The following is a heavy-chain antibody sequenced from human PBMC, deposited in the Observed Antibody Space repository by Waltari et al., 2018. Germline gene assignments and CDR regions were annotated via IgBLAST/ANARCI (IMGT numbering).Heavy chain of an antibody. CDR1: GGTFSSYA. V-gene: IGHV1-69*01. D-gene: IGHD6-19*01. CDR3: ARDNSRSPWQWLVMYFQH. CDR2: IIPIYGTA. J-gene: IGHJ1*01. Sequence: QVQLVQSGAEVKKPGSSVKVSCKASGGTFSSYAISWVRQAPGQGLEWMGAIIPIYGTANYAQKFQGRVTITADESTSTAYMELSSLRSEDTSVYYCARDNSRSPWQWLVMYFQHWGQGTLVTVSS.